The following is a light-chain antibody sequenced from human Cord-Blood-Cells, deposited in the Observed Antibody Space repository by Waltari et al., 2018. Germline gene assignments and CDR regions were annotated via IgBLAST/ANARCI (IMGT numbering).Light chain of an antibody. CDR3: SSYTSSSTVV. CDR1: SSDVGGYNY. J-gene: IGLJ2*01. Sequence: QSDLTPPASVSGPPGQSLTIPCTGTSSDVGGYNYVPCCQPHPRKAPKLMIYEVSNRPAGVSNRFSGSKSGNTASLTISGLQAEDDADYYCSSYTSSSTVVFGGGTKLTVL. V-gene: IGLV2-14*01. CDR2: EVS.